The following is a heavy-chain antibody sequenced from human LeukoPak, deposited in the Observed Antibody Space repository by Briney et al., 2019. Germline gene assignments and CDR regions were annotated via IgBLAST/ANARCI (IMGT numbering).Heavy chain of an antibody. CDR1: GRSFHGAPYY. J-gene: IGHJ5*02. Sequence: SEPLSLLCTVSGRSFHGAPYYWRWIRRPPARVVEWIGSVFYCGATYSNPSLKSRVPISSDPSKNQFSLKLSSVTDADTAVYYCARDGEYRNWFDPWGQGTLVTVSS. V-gene: IGHV4-39*07. CDR3: ARDGEYRNWFDP. D-gene: IGHD2-21*01. CDR2: VFYCGAT.